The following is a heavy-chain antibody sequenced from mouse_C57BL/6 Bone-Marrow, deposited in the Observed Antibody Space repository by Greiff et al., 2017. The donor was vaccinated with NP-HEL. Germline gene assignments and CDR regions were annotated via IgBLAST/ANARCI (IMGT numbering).Heavy chain of an antibody. CDR2: IDPENGDT. CDR1: GFNIKDDY. Sequence: VQLKESGAELVRPGASVKLSCTASGFNIKDDYMHWVKQRPEQGLEWIGWIDPENGDTEYASKFQGKATITADTSSNTAYLQLSSLTSEDTAVYYCTTYYSPWCAYWGQGTLVTVSA. D-gene: IGHD2-12*01. J-gene: IGHJ3*01. CDR3: TTYYSPWCAY. V-gene: IGHV14-4*01.